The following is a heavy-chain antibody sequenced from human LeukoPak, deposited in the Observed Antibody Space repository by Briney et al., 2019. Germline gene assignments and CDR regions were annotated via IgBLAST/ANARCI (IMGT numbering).Heavy chain of an antibody. D-gene: IGHD6-13*01. V-gene: IGHV3-21*04. CDR1: GFTFSSYS. J-gene: IGHJ6*03. CDR3: ANGQGYSSSWQTNYYYYYMDV. CDR2: ISSSSSSYI. Sequence: GGSLRLSCAASGFTFSSYSMNWVRQAPGKGLEWVSSISSSSSSYIYYADSVKGRFTISRDNAKNSLYLQMNSLRAEDTAVYYCANGQGYSSSWQTNYYYYYMDVWGKGTTVTVSS.